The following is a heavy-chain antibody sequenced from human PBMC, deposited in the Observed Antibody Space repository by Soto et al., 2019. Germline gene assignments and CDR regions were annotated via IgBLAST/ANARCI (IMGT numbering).Heavy chain of an antibody. J-gene: IGHJ4*02. Sequence: EVQLLESGGGLVQPGGPLKLSFAASGSTFSSYALSWARRAPGKGLEWVSAISGSGGSTYYADSVKGRFTISRDNSKNTLYLQMNSLRAEDTAVYYCAKDRVTTVTTKTFDYWGQGTLVTVSS. CDR1: GSTFSSYA. D-gene: IGHD4-17*01. V-gene: IGHV3-23*01. CDR2: ISGSGGST. CDR3: AKDRVTTVTTKTFDY.